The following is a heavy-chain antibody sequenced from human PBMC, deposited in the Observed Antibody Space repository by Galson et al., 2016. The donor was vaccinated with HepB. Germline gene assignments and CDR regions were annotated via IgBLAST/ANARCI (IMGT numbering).Heavy chain of an antibody. CDR1: GFRFNYYG. CDR2: ISHDGNNR. CDR3: AKGGSGYDLTFDY. J-gene: IGHJ4*02. V-gene: IGHV3-30*18. Sequence: SLRLSCAASGFRFNYYGVHWVRQAPGKGLEWVAVISHDGNNRYYADSVKDRFTISRDNSKNTLYLQMNNLRTEDTAVYYCAKGGSGYDLTFDYWGQGTLVTVSS. D-gene: IGHD5-12*01.